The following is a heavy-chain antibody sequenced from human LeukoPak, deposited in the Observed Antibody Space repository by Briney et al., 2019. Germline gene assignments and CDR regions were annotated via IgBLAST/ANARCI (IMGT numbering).Heavy chain of an antibody. V-gene: IGHV3-30*04. Sequence: GRSLRLSCAASGFTFSSYAMHWVRQAPGKGLEWVAVISYDGSNKYYADSVKGRFTISRDNSKNTLYLQMNSLRAEDTAVYYCAKARTVTSYYYMDVWGKGATVTISS. CDR1: GFTFSSYA. J-gene: IGHJ6*03. CDR3: AKARTVTSYYYMDV. D-gene: IGHD4-17*01. CDR2: ISYDGSNK.